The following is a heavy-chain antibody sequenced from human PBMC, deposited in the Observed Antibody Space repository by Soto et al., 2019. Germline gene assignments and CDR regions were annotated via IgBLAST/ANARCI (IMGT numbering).Heavy chain of an antibody. CDR2: KEHGGST. CDR1: GGAFSGYY. J-gene: IGHJ3*02. D-gene: IGHD3-22*01. CDR3: ARANYYDSSGYYVDALDI. V-gene: IGHV4-34*01. Sequence: PSETLSLTCAVYGGAFSGYYWTWVRQTPGKGLEWIGEKEHGGSTTYNPSLQSRVTISVDLSKNQFSLQLSSVTAADTAVYYCARANYYDSSGYYVDALDIWGQGTMVTVSS.